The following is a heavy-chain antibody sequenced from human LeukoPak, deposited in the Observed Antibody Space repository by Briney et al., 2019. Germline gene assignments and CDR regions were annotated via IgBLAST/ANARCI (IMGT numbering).Heavy chain of an antibody. CDR2: IYYSGST. V-gene: IGHV4-39*07. D-gene: IGHD1-26*01. CDR3: ARQGAAPYAFDI. J-gene: IGHJ3*02. CDR1: GGSISSSSYY. Sequence: SETLSLTCTVSGGSISSSSYYWGWIRQPPGKGLEWIGSIYYSGSTYYNPSLKSRVTISVDTSKNQFSLKLSSVTAADTAVYYCARQGAAPYAFDIWGQGTMVTVSS.